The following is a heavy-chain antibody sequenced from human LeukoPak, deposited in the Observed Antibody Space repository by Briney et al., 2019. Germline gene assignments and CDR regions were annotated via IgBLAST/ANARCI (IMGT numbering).Heavy chain of an antibody. Sequence: SETLSLTCTVSGGSISSGSYYWSWIRQPAGKGLEWIGRIYTSGSTNYNPSLKSRVTISVDTSKNQFSLKLSSVTAADTAVYYCAREGYYYDSSGYWGQGTLVTVSS. V-gene: IGHV4-61*02. CDR2: IYTSGST. J-gene: IGHJ4*02. D-gene: IGHD3-22*01. CDR3: AREGYYYDSSGY. CDR1: GGSISSGSYY.